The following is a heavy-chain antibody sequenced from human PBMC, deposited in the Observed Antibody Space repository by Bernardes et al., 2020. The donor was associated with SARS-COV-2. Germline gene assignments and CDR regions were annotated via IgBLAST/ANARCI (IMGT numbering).Heavy chain of an antibody. D-gene: IGHD1-26*01. J-gene: IGHJ6*02. V-gene: IGHV1-8*01. Sequence: ASVKVSCKTSGYTFTAYDISWVRQATGQGLEWMGWMSPISGNTGYAQKFQGRVTMTRDTSISTAYMELTSLTSDDTAIYFCAIMMVGPTNYYYYYGMDVWGQGTTVTVSS. CDR3: AIMMVGPTNYYYYYGMDV. CDR2: MSPISGNT. CDR1: GYTFTAYD.